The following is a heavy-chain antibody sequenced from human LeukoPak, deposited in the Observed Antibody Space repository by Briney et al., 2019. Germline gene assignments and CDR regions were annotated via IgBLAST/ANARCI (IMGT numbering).Heavy chain of an antibody. D-gene: IGHD3-22*01. CDR2: ITSSSSYI. J-gene: IGHJ4*02. Sequence: GGSLRLSCAASGFTFSSYNMNWVRQAPGKGLEWVSSITSSSSYIYYADSVKGRFTISRDNAKNSLYLQMNSLRAEDTAVYYCARDKSYYDSSGYWEHFDYWGQGTLVTVSS. V-gene: IGHV3-21*04. CDR3: ARDKSYYDSSGYWEHFDY. CDR1: GFTFSSYN.